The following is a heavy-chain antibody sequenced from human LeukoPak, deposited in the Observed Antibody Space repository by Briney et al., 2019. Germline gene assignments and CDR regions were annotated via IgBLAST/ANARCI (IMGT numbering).Heavy chain of an antibody. J-gene: IGHJ4*02. D-gene: IGHD6-13*01. CDR3: AKRSAAANYYFGY. V-gene: IGHV3-23*01. CDR2: ISNSGGST. CDR1: GFTFSSYA. Sequence: PGGSLRLSCAASGFTFSSYAMSWVRQAPGKGLEWVSTISNSGGSTYYADSVKGRFTISRDNSKNTLYLQMNSLRAEDTAVYYCAKRSAAANYYFGYWGQGTLVTVSS.